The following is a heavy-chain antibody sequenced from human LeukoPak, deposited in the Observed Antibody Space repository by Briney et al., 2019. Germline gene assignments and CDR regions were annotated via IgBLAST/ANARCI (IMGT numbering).Heavy chain of an antibody. D-gene: IGHD3-10*02. CDR3: ARGAQDSMFRTFNL. J-gene: IGHJ3*01. CDR1: GFTFSRYW. V-gene: IGHV3-74*01. Sequence: GGSLRLSCAASGFTFSRYWMHWVRQAPGKGLVWVSCIKSDGSSTSIADSAKGRFTISRDNAKDSLYLQMNSLRAEDTAVYYCARGAQDSMFRTFNLWGQGTMVTVSS. CDR2: IKSDGSST.